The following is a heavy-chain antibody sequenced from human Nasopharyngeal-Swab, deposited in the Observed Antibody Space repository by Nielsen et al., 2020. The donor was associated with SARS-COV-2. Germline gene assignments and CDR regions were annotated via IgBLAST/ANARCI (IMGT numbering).Heavy chain of an antibody. V-gene: IGHV1-8*01. J-gene: IGHJ4*02. CDR1: GYTFTSYD. D-gene: IGHD4-23*01. CDR3: ARAVVLGKFDY. Sequence: ASVKVSCKASGYTFTSYDINWVRQATGQGLEWMGWMNPSSGNTGYAQKFQGRVTMTRNTSISTAYMELSCLRSEDTAVYYCARAVVLGKFDYWGQGTLVTVSS. CDR2: MNPSSGNT.